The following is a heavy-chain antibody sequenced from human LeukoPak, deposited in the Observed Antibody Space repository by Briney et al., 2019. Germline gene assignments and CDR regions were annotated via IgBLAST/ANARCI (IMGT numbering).Heavy chain of an antibody. V-gene: IGHV1-18*01. D-gene: IGHD3-16*01. CDR3: ARGSPAAGMMTFGGVTDY. Sequence: ASVKVSCKASGYTFTSYGISWVRQAPGQGLEWMGWISAYNGNTNYAQKLQGRVTMTTDTSPSTAYMELRGLRSDDTAVDYCARGSPAAGMMTFGGVTDYCGQGTLVTVSS. J-gene: IGHJ4*02. CDR2: ISAYNGNT. CDR1: GYTFTSYG.